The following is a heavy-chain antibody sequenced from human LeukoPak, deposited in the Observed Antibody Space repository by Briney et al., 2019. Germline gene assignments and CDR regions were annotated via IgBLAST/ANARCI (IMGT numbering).Heavy chain of an antibody. V-gene: IGHV3-7*01. CDR3: ARDGSGRPLGY. Sequence: GGPLRLSCAPSGFTHRRYWMSGAPEARGRGGEWVANIKEDGSEKYYVDSVKGRFTVSRDNAKNSLYLQMNSLRAEDTALYYCARDGSGRPLGYWAQGTLVTVSS. J-gene: IGHJ4*02. CDR2: IKEDGSEK. CDR1: GFTHRRYW. D-gene: IGHD3-10*01.